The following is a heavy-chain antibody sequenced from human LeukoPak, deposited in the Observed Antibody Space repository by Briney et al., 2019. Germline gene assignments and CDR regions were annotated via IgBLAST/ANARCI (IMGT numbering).Heavy chain of an antibody. Sequence: SETLSLTCSVSGGSINAFYWSWIRQPAGKGLEWIGRIHSSGRTNYSPSLTSRVTMLLDPSKNQFSLSLISVTAADTAVYYCAREAVHYGSGSLDYWGQGTLVTVSS. V-gene: IGHV4-4*07. D-gene: IGHD3-10*01. CDR2: IHSSGRT. J-gene: IGHJ4*02. CDR1: GGSINAFY. CDR3: AREAVHYGSGSLDY.